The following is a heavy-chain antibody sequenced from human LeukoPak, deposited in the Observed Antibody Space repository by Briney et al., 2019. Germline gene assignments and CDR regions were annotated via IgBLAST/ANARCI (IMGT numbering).Heavy chain of an antibody. CDR3: ARPNSYGYSDY. J-gene: IGHJ4*02. CDR2: IYYSGST. CDR1: GGSISSSSYY. D-gene: IGHD5-18*01. V-gene: IGHV4-39*01. Sequence: PSETLSLTCTVSGGSISSSSYYWGWIRQPPGKGLEWIGSIYYSGSTYYNPSLKSRVTISVDTSKNQFSLKLSSVTAADTAVYYCARPNSYGYSDYWGQGTLVTVSS.